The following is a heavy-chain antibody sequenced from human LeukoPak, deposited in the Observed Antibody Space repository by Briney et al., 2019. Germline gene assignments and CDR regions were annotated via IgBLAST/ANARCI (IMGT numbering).Heavy chain of an antibody. D-gene: IGHD2-2*01. CDR3: ATDVPAVTIFGY. CDR2: INSDGSST. CDR1: GLTFSTYW. V-gene: IGHV3-74*01. J-gene: IGHJ4*02. Sequence: AGSLRLSCAASGLTFSTYWMHWVRQAPGPGLVWVSLINSDGSSTNYADSVKGRFTISRDNAKNTLYLQMNSLRAEDTAVYYCATDVPAVTIFGYWGQGTLVTVSS.